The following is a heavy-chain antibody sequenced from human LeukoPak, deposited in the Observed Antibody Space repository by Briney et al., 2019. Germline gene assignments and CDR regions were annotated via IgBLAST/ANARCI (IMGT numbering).Heavy chain of an antibody. CDR2: IYYSGST. Sequence: SETLSLTCTVSGGSISNYYWTWIRRPPGRGLEWIGHIYYSGSTYYNPSLKSRVTISVDTSKNQFTLKLRSVTAADTAVYFCARQAWLLDYWGQGALVTVSS. V-gene: IGHV4-59*08. CDR3: ARQAWLLDY. CDR1: GGSISNYY. J-gene: IGHJ4*02. D-gene: IGHD5-12*01.